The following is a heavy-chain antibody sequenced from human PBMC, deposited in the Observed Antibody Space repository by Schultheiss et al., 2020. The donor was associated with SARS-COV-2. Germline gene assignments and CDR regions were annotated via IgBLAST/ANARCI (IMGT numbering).Heavy chain of an antibody. D-gene: IGHD6-13*01. CDR1: GFTFSSYG. CDR3: AREGLSSSWYRDYYYGMDV. Sequence: SLKISCAASGFTFSSYGMHWVRQAPGKGLEWVAVIWYDGSNKYYADSVKGRFTISRDNSKNTLYLQMNSLRAEDTAVYYCAREGLSSSWYRDYYYGMDVWGQGTTVTVSS. V-gene: IGHV3-33*01. J-gene: IGHJ6*02. CDR2: IWYDGSNK.